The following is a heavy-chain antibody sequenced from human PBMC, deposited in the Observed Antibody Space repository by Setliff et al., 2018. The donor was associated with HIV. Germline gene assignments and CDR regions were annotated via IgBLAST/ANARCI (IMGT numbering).Heavy chain of an antibody. CDR1: GGSIGGFY. J-gene: IGHJ4*02. CDR2: IYDTGST. V-gene: IGHV4-4*07. D-gene: IGHD3-10*01. CDR3: ARLGYVSGGFYKTPGPYYFDY. Sequence: SETLSLTCTVSGGSIGGFYWNWIRQSAGKGLQWIGRIYDTGSTKYNPSLTSRVTISVDTSRNQFSLKLRSVTAADTAAYYCARLGYVSGGFYKTPGPYYFDYWGQGALVTVSS.